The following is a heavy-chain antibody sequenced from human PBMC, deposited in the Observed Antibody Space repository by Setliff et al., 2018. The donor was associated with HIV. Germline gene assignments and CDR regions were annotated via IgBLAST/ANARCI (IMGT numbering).Heavy chain of an antibody. D-gene: IGHD1-1*01. V-gene: IGHV4-4*07. CDR3: ARVDVGTVFEY. J-gene: IGHJ4*02. CDR1: GGSINSYY. Sequence: SETLSLTCTVSGGSINSYYWSWIRQPAGKGLEWIGRIYSSGSTNYNPSLKSRVTMSVDTSKNQISLKLSSVTAADTAMYYCARVDVGTVFEYWGQGTLVTVSS. CDR2: IYSSGST.